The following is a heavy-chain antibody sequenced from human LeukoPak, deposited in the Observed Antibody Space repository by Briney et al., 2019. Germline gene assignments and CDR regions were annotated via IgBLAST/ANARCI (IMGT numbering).Heavy chain of an antibody. D-gene: IGHD3-3*01. J-gene: IGHJ5*02. CDR1: GGSISSGGYS. CDR3: ARAIADFWSGYPTTNWFDP. Sequence: SETLSLTCAVSGGSISSGGYSWSWIRQPPGKGLEWIGYIYHSGSTYYNPSLKSRVTISVDRSKNQFSLKLSSVTAADTAVYYCARAIADFWSGYPTTNWFDPWGQGTLVTVSS. CDR2: IYHSGST. V-gene: IGHV4-30-2*01.